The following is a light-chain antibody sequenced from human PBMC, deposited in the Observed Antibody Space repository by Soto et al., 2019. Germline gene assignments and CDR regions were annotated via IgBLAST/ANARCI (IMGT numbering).Light chain of an antibody. CDR2: DAY. CDR3: QQRGNWPLT. V-gene: IGKV3-11*01. CDR1: QSISSY. J-gene: IGKJ3*01. Sequence: EIVLTQSPATLSLSPGERATLSCRACQSISSYLAWYQQKPGQAPRLLIYDAYKRPTSVPARFSGSGSGTDFTLTITSLEPEDFAVYYCQQRGNWPLTFGPGTKVDVK.